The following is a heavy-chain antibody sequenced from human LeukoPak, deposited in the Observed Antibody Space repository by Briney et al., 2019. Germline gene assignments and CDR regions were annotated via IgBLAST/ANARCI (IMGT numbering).Heavy chain of an antibody. CDR2: ISRDGSTP. CDR1: GFIFDDSL. D-gene: IGHD3-16*01. J-gene: IGHJ4*02. CDR3: ARDIRGNYFDY. Sequence: GGSLRLSCVASGFIFDDSLMHWVRQAPGKDLEWISLISRDGSTPYYADSVKGRFTISRDNGKNSLFLQLNSLTPEDTAVYYCARDIRGNYFDYWAQGTLVTVSS. V-gene: IGHV3-43*01.